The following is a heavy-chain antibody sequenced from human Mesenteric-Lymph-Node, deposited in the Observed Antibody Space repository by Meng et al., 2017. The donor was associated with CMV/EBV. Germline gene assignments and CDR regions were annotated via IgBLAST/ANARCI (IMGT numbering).Heavy chain of an antibody. V-gene: IGHV4-34*01. CDR3: ASHYYGSGSYYRYFDY. J-gene: IGHJ4*02. Sequence: SETLSLTCAVYGGSFSGYYWSWIRQPPGKGLEWIGEINHSGSTNYNPSLKSRVTISLDTSKNQFSLNLRSVTAADTAVYYCASHYYGSGSYYRYFDYWGQGTLVTVSS. CDR2: INHSGST. D-gene: IGHD3-10*01. CDR1: GGSFSGYY.